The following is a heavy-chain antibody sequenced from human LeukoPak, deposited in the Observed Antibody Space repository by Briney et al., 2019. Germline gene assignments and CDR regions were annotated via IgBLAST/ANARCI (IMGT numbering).Heavy chain of an antibody. J-gene: IGHJ4*02. D-gene: IGHD1-26*01. CDR1: GFTFDDYA. CDR3: TRDRGGSYRFDY. Sequence: GGSLRLSCTVSGFTFDDYAMSWFRQAPGKGLEWVGFIRSKAYGGTTEYAASVKGRFTISRDDSRSIAYLQMSSLKTEDTAMYYCTRDRGGSYRFDYWGQGTLVTVSS. CDR2: IRSKAYGGTT. V-gene: IGHV3-49*03.